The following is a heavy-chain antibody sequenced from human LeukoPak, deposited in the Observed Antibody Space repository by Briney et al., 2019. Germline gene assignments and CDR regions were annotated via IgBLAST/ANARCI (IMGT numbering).Heavy chain of an antibody. CDR3: ARVGSGWTIDY. CDR2: ISSSSSYI. Sequence: GGSLRLSCAASGFTFSRYSMNWVRQAPGKGLEWVSSISSSSSYIYYPDSVKGRFTISIDNAKNSLYLQMNSLRAEDTAVYYCARVGSGWTIDYWGQGTLVTVSS. J-gene: IGHJ4*02. D-gene: IGHD6-19*01. V-gene: IGHV3-21*01. CDR1: GFTFSRYS.